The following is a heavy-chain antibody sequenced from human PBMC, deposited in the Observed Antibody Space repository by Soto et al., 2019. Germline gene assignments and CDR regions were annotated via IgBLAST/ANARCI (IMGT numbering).Heavy chain of an antibody. CDR1: GFSFSSYA. J-gene: IGHJ5*02. CDR2: ISGSGGST. CDR3: AKDLQIAAAGNWFDP. V-gene: IGHV3-23*01. D-gene: IGHD6-13*01. Sequence: GSRRLSCAASGFSFSSYAMSWVRQAPGKGLEWVSAISGSGGSTYYADSVKGRFTISRDNSKNTLYLQMNSLRAEDTAVYYCAKDLQIAAAGNWFDPWGQGTLVTVSS.